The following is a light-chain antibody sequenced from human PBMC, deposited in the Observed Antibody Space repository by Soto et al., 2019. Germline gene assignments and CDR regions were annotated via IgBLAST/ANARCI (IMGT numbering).Light chain of an antibody. CDR2: GAF. V-gene: IGKV3-15*01. Sequence: EIVLTQSPGTLSLSPGERATLSCRASQSVSNNLAWYQQKPGQAPSLLIYGAFTRATGIPARFSGTGSGTEFTLTISSLQSEDFALYYCQQYNDWPLTFGQGTKVEI. CDR3: QQYNDWPLT. CDR1: QSVSNN. J-gene: IGKJ1*01.